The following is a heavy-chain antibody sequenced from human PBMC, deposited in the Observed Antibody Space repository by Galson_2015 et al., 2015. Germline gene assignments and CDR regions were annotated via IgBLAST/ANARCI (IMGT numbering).Heavy chain of an antibody. CDR2: ISWNSGSI. D-gene: IGHD2-2*02. V-gene: IGHV3-9*01. CDR1: GFTFDDYA. J-gene: IGHJ4*02. Sequence: SLRLSCAASGFTFDDYAMHWVRHAPGKGLEWVSGISWNSGSIGYADSVKGRFTISRDNAKNSLYLQMNSLRAEDTALYYCANPCWPQIIGSSTSCYTGWGQGTLVTVFS. CDR3: ANPCWPQIIGSSTSCYTG.